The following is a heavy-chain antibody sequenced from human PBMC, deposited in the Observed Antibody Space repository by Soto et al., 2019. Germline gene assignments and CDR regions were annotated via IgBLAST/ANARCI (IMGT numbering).Heavy chain of an antibody. CDR3: ARRLDCSGGSCYPGAWFDP. V-gene: IGHV1-69*06. Sequence: QVQLVQSGAEVKKPGSSVKVSCKASGGTFSSYAISWVRQAPGQGLEWMGGIIPIFGTANYAQKFQGRVTITAEKSTSTAYMELSSLGSEDTAVYYCARRLDCSGGSCYPGAWFDPWGQGTLVTVSS. D-gene: IGHD2-15*01. CDR1: GGTFSSYA. CDR2: IIPIFGTA. J-gene: IGHJ5*02.